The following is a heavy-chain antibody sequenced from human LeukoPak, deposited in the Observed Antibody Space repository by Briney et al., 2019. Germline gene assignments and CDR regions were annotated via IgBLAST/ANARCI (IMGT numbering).Heavy chain of an antibody. D-gene: IGHD3-10*01. CDR2: IWYDGSNK. J-gene: IGHJ4*02. V-gene: IGHV3-33*01. CDR1: GFTFSSYG. Sequence: GRSLRLSCAASGFTFSSYGMHWVRQAPGKGLEWVAVIWYDGSNKYYADSVKGRFTISGDNSRSTLYLQMNSLRPEDTAIYYCAREGYYGSGSPPSLYFDYWGQGTLVTVSS. CDR3: AREGYYGSGSPPSLYFDY.